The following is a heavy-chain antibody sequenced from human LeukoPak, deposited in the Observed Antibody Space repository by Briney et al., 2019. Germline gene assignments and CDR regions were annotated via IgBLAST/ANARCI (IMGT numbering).Heavy chain of an antibody. D-gene: IGHD3-22*01. CDR3: ASQYYDSSGGIFDY. J-gene: IGHJ4*02. Sequence: SETLSLTCTVSGGSISSYYWSWIRQPPGKGLEWIGYIYYSGSTNYNPSLKSRVTISVDTSKNQFSLKLSSVTAADPAVYYCASQYYDSSGGIFDYWGQGTLVTVSS. V-gene: IGHV4-59*01. CDR2: IYYSGST. CDR1: GGSISSYY.